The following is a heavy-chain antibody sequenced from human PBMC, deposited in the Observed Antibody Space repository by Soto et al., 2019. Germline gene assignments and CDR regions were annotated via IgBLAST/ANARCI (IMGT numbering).Heavy chain of an antibody. J-gene: IGHJ4*02. Sequence: QVQLVQSAAEVKNPGASVKVSCKTSGYIFSDFGIGWVRQAPGQGLEWMGWISGYDGHTNYAQNLQGRVTITTDTSTSTGSMELRGLRSDDTAVYYCAREVASRGGQYDYWGQGTLVTVSS. D-gene: IGHD3-16*01. CDR2: ISGYDGHT. CDR3: AREVASRGGQYDY. CDR1: GYIFSDFG. V-gene: IGHV1-18*01.